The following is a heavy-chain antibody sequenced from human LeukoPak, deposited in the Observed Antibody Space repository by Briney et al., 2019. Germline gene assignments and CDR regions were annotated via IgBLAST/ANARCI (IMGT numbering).Heavy chain of an antibody. D-gene: IGHD3-22*01. CDR1: GYTFTNYG. CDR2: INTHNGNT. V-gene: IGHV1-18*01. CDR3: ARVVLDHYYDSSGYLGTLDY. Sequence: ASVIVSCKASGYTFTNYGISWVRQAPGQGLEWMGWINTHNGNTNYAQKFQGRVTMTTDTSTSTAYMELRSLRSDDTAVYYCARVVLDHYYDSSGYLGTLDYWGQGTLVTVSS. J-gene: IGHJ4*02.